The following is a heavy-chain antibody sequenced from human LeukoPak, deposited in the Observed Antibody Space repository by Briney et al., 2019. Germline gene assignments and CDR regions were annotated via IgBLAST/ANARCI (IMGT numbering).Heavy chain of an antibody. CDR1: GFTFSSYS. CDR2: INNDGNEK. Sequence: GGSLRLSCAASGFTFSSYSMNWVRQAPGKGLEWVANINNDGNEKYYLDSVKGRFTISRDNVKSSLYLQMTNLRAEDTAVYYCARDRSLASWGQGTLVTASS. V-gene: IGHV3-7*01. J-gene: IGHJ4*02. CDR3: ARDRSLAS. D-gene: IGHD1-1*01.